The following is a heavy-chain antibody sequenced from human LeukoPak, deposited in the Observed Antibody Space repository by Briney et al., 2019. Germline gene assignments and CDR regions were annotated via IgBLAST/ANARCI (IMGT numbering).Heavy chain of an antibody. V-gene: IGHV4-59*01. CDR2: IYYSGST. CDR1: GGSISSYY. D-gene: IGHD1-26*01. Sequence: SETLSLTCTVSGGSISSYYWSWIRQPPGKGLEWIGYIYYSGSTNYNPSLKSRVTILVDTSKNQFSLKLSSVTAADTAVYYCAREWELTGIDYWGQGTLVTVSS. CDR3: AREWELTGIDY. J-gene: IGHJ4*02.